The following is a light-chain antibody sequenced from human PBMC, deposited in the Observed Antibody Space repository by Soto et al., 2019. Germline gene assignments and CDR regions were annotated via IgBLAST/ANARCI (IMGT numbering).Light chain of an antibody. Sequence: QSVLTQPPSASGTPGQRVTISCSGSSSNIGSHYVYWYQLLPGPALKLLIYWNDERPSGVPDRFSGSKSGTSASLAISGLRSEDEADYYCEAGDDRWSGYVFGSGTKVTVL. CDR3: EAGDDRWSGYV. J-gene: IGLJ1*01. V-gene: IGLV1-47*01. CDR1: SSNIGSHY. CDR2: WND.